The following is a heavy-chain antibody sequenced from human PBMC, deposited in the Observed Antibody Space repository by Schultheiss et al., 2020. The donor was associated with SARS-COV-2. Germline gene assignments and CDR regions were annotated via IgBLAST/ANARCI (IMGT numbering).Heavy chain of an antibody. CDR1: GGTFSSYA. Sequence: SVKVSCKASGGTFSSYAISWVRQAPGQGLEWMGGIIPIFGTANYAQKFQGRVTITADKSTSTAYMELSSLRSEDTAVYYCARVRYQLPYYYYYYMDVWGKGTTVTVSS. D-gene: IGHD2-2*01. J-gene: IGHJ6*03. V-gene: IGHV1-69*06. CDR3: ARVRYQLPYYYYYYMDV. CDR2: IIPIFGTA.